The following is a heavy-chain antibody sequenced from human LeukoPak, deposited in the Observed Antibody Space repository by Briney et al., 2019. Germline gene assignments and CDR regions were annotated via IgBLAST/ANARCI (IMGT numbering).Heavy chain of an antibody. Sequence: QAGGSLRLSCVVPGFTFSSYWMHWVRQAPGKGLVWVSRIHSDGSSTSYADSVKGRFTISRDNAKNTLYLQMDSLRAEDTAVYYCARGNYYGMGVWGQGTTVTVSS. CDR2: IHSDGSST. V-gene: IGHV3-74*01. J-gene: IGHJ6*02. D-gene: IGHD3-10*01. CDR1: GFTFSSYW. CDR3: ARGNYYGMGV.